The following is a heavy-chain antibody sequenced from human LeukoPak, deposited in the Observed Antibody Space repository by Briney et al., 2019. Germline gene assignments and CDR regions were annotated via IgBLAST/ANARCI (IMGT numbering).Heavy chain of an antibody. CDR3: AKDLAQQWLVGNFDY. Sequence: PGGSLRLSCAASGFTFSSYAMSWVRQAPGKGPEWVSAISGSGGSTYYADSVKGRFTISRDNSKNTLYLRMNSLRAEDTAVYYCAKDLAQQWLVGNFDYWGQGTLVTVSS. J-gene: IGHJ4*02. V-gene: IGHV3-23*01. D-gene: IGHD6-19*01. CDR2: ISGSGGST. CDR1: GFTFSSYA.